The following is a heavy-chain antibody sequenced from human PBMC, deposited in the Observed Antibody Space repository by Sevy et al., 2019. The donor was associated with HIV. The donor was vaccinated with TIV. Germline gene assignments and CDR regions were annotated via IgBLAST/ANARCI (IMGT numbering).Heavy chain of an antibody. Sequence: GGSLRLSCAASGFTFSNYNMNWVRQAPGKGLEWVSSISSSSNYISYADAMKGRFTISRDNAKNSLYLQMNGLRAEDTAVYYCARGVAYCSGGSCFPGYYYGMDVWGQGTTVTVSS. V-gene: IGHV3-21*01. CDR3: ARGVAYCSGGSCFPGYYYGMDV. J-gene: IGHJ6*02. CDR1: GFTFSNYN. CDR2: ISSSSNYI. D-gene: IGHD2-15*01.